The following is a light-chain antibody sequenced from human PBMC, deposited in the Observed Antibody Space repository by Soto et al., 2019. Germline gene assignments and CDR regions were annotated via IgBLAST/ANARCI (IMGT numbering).Light chain of an antibody. CDR3: QSYDRSLSGWV. Sequence: QSVLTQPPSVSGAPGQRVTISCSGSSSNIGAGFDVQWYQQLPGTAPKVIIYANTNRPSGVPDRFSGSKSDTSASLAITGLQAEDEADYYCQSYDRSLSGWVFGGGTKVTVL. V-gene: IGLV1-40*01. CDR1: SSNIGAGFD. CDR2: ANT. J-gene: IGLJ3*02.